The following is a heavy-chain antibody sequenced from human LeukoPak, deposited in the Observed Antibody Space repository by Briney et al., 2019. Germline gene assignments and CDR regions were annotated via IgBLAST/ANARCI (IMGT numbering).Heavy chain of an antibody. Sequence: RGSLRLSCAASGFTFSSYPMPWVRQAPWKGLAWVSAISGSGGSRYYADSVKGRFTISRDNSKNTLYLQMNSLRAEDTAVYYCASTLRYFDWSHFDYWGQGTLVTVSS. D-gene: IGHD3-9*01. J-gene: IGHJ4*02. CDR1: GFTFSSYP. CDR3: ASTLRYFDWSHFDY. V-gene: IGHV3-23*01. CDR2: ISGSGGSR.